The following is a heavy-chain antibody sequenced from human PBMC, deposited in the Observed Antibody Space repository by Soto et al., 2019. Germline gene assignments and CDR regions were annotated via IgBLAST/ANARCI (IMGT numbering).Heavy chain of an antibody. Sequence: ASVKVSCKASGYTFTSYGISWVRQAPGQGLEWMGWISAYNGNTNYAQKLQGRVTMTTDTSTSTAYMELRSLRSDDTAVYYCARNIVNDPPTHWFDPWGQGTLVTVSS. D-gene: IGHD2-21*01. CDR1: GYTFTSYG. CDR2: ISAYNGNT. J-gene: IGHJ5*02. V-gene: IGHV1-18*01. CDR3: ARNIVNDPPTHWFDP.